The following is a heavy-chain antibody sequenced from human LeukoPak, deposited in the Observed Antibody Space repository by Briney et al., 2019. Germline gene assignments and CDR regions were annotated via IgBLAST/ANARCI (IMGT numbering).Heavy chain of an antibody. J-gene: IGHJ3*02. D-gene: IGHD1-26*01. CDR1: GFTFSSYG. CDR2: IWYGGSNK. V-gene: IGHV3-33*08. CDR3: ARDKYGSPGAFDI. Sequence: GGSLRLSCAASGFTFSSYGMHWVRQAPGKGLEWVAVIWYGGSNKYYADSVKGRFTISRDNSKNTLYLQMNSLRAEDTAVYYCARDKYGSPGAFDIWGQGTMVTVSS.